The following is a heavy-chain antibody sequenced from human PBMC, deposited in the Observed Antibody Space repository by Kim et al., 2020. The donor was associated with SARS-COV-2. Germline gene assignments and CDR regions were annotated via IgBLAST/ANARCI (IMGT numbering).Heavy chain of an antibody. J-gene: IGHJ4*02. V-gene: IGHV3-66*01. CDR1: GFTVSSDC. CDR2: IYFDGST. D-gene: IGHD7-27*01. CDR3: LGESMSSTGGFDY. Sequence: GGSLRLSCAASGFTVSSDCMNWVRQAPGKGLEWVALIYFDGSTYYEDSVRGRFTLSRDNYDNTLYLQMNNLRADDSAVYYCLGESMSSTGGFDYWGQGT.